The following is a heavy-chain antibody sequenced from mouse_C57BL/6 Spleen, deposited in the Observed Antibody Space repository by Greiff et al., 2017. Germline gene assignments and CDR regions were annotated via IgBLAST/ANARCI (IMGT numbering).Heavy chain of an antibody. J-gene: IGHJ3*01. CDR3: ARRHYGSGFAY. Sequence: EVHLVESGGGLVKPGGSLKLSCAASGFTFSDYGMHWVRQAPEKGLEWVAYISSGSSTIYYADTVKGRFTISRDNAKNTLFLKMTSLRSEDTAMYYCARRHYGSGFAYWGQGTLVTVSA. CDR1: GFTFSDYG. CDR2: ISSGSSTI. D-gene: IGHD1-1*01. V-gene: IGHV5-17*01.